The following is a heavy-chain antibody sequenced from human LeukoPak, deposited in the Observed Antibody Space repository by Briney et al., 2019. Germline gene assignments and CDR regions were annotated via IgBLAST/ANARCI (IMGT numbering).Heavy chain of an antibody. CDR2: INWNGGST. V-gene: IGHV3-20*04. J-gene: IGHJ3*02. CDR1: GFTFDDYG. CDR3: ARGEYYYDSSGSVGGDAFDI. Sequence: AGGSLRLSCAASGFTFDDYGMSWVRQAPGKGLEWVSGINWNGGSTGYADSVKGRFTISRDNAKNSLYLQMNRLRAEDTALYYCARGEYYYDSSGSVGGDAFDIWGQGTMVTVSS. D-gene: IGHD3-22*01.